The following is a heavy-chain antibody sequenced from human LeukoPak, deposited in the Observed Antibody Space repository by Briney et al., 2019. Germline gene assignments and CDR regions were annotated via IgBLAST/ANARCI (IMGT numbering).Heavy chain of an antibody. CDR2: MNPNSGNT. CDR1: GGTFSSYA. V-gene: IGHV1-8*02. Sequence: GASVKVSCKASGGTFSSYAISWVRQAPGQGLEWMGWMNPNSGNTGYAQKFQGRVTMTRNTSISTAYMERRSLRSEDTAVYYCARGPLYSSSVSWGQGTLVTVSS. D-gene: IGHD6-13*01. J-gene: IGHJ4*02. CDR3: ARGPLYSSSVS.